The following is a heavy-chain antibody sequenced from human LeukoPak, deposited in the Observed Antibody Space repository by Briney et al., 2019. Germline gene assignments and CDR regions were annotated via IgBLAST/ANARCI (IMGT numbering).Heavy chain of an antibody. CDR1: GGSISSGSYY. D-gene: IGHD5-18*01. Sequence: SETLSLTCTVSGGSISSGSYYWSWIRQPAGKGLEWIGEINHSGSTNYNPSLKSRVAISVDTSKNQFSLKLSSVTAADTAVYYCARGGYSYGYLDLWGRGTLVTVSS. V-gene: IGHV4-61*10. CDR3: ARGGYSYGYLDL. CDR2: INHSGST. J-gene: IGHJ2*01.